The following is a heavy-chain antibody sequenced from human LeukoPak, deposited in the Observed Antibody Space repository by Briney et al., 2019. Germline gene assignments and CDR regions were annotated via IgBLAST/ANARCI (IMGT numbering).Heavy chain of an antibody. CDR1: GGSISSYY. J-gene: IGHJ3*02. V-gene: IGHV4-59*01. Sequence: PSETLSLTCTVSGGSISSYYWSWIRQPPGKGLEWIGYIYYSGSTNYNPSLKSRVTISVDTSKNQFSLKLSSVTAADTAVYYCAREKSLIGYCYGSGSADDAFDIWGQGTMVTVSS. CDR2: IYYSGST. D-gene: IGHD3-10*01. CDR3: AREKSLIGYCYGSGSADDAFDI.